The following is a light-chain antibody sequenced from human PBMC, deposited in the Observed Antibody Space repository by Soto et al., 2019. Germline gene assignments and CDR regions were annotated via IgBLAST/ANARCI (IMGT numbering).Light chain of an antibody. CDR1: QVISNY. CDR2: AAS. J-gene: IGKJ1*01. Sequence: DIQMTQSPSSLSASVGDRVTITCRASQVISNYLAWYQRKPGKVPKLLIYAASTLQSGVPFRFSGSGSGTDFTLTISSLQPEDVATYYCQKYNSAPWTFGQGTKVEIK. CDR3: QKYNSAPWT. V-gene: IGKV1-27*01.